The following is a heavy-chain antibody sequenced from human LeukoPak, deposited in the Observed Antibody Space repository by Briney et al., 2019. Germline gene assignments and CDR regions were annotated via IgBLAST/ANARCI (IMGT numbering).Heavy chain of an antibody. D-gene: IGHD3-10*01. CDR1: GSSISFYY. Sequence: PSETLSLTCPVSGSSISFYYWNWIRQSPGGGLEWIGYIYAGGSTNYNPSLKTRVTISIDTSKNQFSLNLTSVIAADTALYYCARSRRSSGDWFDPWGQGTLVTVSS. V-gene: IGHV4-4*09. CDR2: IYAGGST. CDR3: ARSRRSSGDWFDP. J-gene: IGHJ5*02.